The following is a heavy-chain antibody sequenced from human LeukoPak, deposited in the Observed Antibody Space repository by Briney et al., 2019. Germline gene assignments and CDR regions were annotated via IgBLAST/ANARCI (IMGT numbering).Heavy chain of an antibody. J-gene: IGHJ3*02. Sequence: SVKVSCKASGGTFSSYAISWVRQAPGQGLEWMGRIIPILGIANYAQKFQGRVTITADKSTSTAYMELSSLRSEDTAVYYCAGRGASSSPHPTDDAFDIWGQGTMVTVSS. V-gene: IGHV1-69*04. CDR3: AGRGASSSPHPTDDAFDI. CDR2: IIPILGIA. CDR1: GGTFSSYA. D-gene: IGHD6-6*01.